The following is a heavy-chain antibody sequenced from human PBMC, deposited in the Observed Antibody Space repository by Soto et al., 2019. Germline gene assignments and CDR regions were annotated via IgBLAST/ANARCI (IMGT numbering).Heavy chain of an antibody. CDR2: IKSKTDGGTT. CDR1: GLTFSNAW. D-gene: IGHD6-13*01. CDR3: TTYSSSWLEYFQH. V-gene: IGHV3-15*01. J-gene: IGHJ1*01. Sequence: GGSLRLSCAASGLTFSNAWMSWVRQAPGKGLEWVGRIKSKTDGGTTDYAAPVKGRFTISRDDSKNTLYLQMNSLKTEDTAVYYCTTYSSSWLEYFQHWGQGTLVTVSS.